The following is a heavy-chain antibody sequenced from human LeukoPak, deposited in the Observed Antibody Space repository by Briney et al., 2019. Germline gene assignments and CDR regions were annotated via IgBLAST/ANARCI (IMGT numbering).Heavy chain of an antibody. Sequence: PSETLSLTCTVSGYSISNDNHWGWIRQPPGKGLEWVGSIYHTGTTYYSPSLKSRVTISVDTSKNQFSLKLSSVTAADTAVYYCARQGKKYYYYYYMDVWGKGTTVTISS. D-gene: IGHD4-23*01. CDR2: IYHTGTT. V-gene: IGHV4-38-2*02. CDR1: GYSISNDNH. J-gene: IGHJ6*03. CDR3: ARQGKKYYYYYYMDV.